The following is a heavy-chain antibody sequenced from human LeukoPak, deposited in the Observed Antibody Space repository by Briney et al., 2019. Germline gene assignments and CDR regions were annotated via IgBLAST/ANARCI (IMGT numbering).Heavy chain of an antibody. CDR3: ARCGGPTRGTSCPSFDY. CDR1: GGSISSGGYY. Sequence: NPSETLSLTCTVSGGSISSGGYYWSWIRQHPGKGLEWIGYIYYSGSTYYNPSLKSRVTISVDTSKNQFSLKLSSVTAADTAVYYCARCGGPTRGTSCPSFDYWGQGTLVTVSS. V-gene: IGHV4-31*03. J-gene: IGHJ4*02. CDR2: IYYSGST. D-gene: IGHD2-2*01.